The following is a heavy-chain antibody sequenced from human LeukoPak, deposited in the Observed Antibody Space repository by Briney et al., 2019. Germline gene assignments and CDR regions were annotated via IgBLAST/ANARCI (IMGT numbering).Heavy chain of an antibody. D-gene: IGHD6-13*01. CDR1: GYTFTSYD. CDR3: AIRYSSSWWGFDYGMDV. J-gene: IGHJ6*02. Sequence: GASVKVSCKASGYTFTSYDINWVRQATGQGLEWMGWMNPNSGNTGYAQKFQGRVTMTRNTSISTAYMELSSLRSEDTAVYYCAIRYSSSWWGFDYGMDVWGQGTTVTVSS. CDR2: MNPNSGNT. V-gene: IGHV1-8*01.